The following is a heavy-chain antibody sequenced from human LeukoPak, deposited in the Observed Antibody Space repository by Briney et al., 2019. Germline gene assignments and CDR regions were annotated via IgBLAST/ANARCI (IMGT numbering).Heavy chain of an antibody. CDR2: IIPIFGTA. Sequence: ASVKVSCKASGGTFSSYAISWVRQAPGQGLEWMGGIIPIFGTANYAQKFQGRVTVTADESTSTAYMELSSLRSEDTAVYYCARVPGSLLWFGELLGAFDIWGQGTMVTVSS. J-gene: IGHJ3*02. V-gene: IGHV1-69*13. CDR3: ARVPGSLLWFGELLGAFDI. CDR1: GGTFSSYA. D-gene: IGHD3-10*01.